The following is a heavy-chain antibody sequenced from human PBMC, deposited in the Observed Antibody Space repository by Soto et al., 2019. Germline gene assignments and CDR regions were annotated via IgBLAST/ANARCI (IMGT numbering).Heavy chain of an antibody. Sequence: QVQLQESGPGLVKPSQTLSLTCTVSGPSISSGFYYWTWIRQFPGKGLEWSGYISYRGSTYYTPSLESRLTTSIDTTKNQFSLKLTSVTAADTAVYYWARAEGYRSTWGLFDPWGQGTRGAVSS. D-gene: IGHD5-12*01. V-gene: IGHV4-31*03. CDR3: ARAEGYRSTWGLFDP. CDR1: GPSISSGFYY. CDR2: ISYRGST. J-gene: IGHJ5*02.